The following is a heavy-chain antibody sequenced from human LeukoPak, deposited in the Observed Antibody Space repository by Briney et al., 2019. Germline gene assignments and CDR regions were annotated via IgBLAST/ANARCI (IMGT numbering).Heavy chain of an antibody. CDR1: GDSVSSNSAA. V-gene: IGHV6-1*01. CDR2: TYYRSKWYN. D-gene: IGHD4-23*01. Sequence: SQTLSLTCAISGDSVSSNSAAWNWIRQSPSGGLEWLGRTYYRSKWYNDYAVSVKSRITINPDTSKNQFSLQLNSVTPEDTAVYYCARDMTTVVTYADAFDIWGQGTMVTVSS. CDR3: ARDMTTVVTYADAFDI. J-gene: IGHJ3*02.